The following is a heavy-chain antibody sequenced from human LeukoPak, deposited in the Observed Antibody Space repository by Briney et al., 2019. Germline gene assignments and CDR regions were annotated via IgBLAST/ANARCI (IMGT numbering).Heavy chain of an antibody. J-gene: IGHJ4*02. CDR2: ISSSSSYI. Sequence: PGGSLRLSCAASGFTFSSYSMNWVRQAPGKGLGWVSSISSSSSYIYYADSVKGRFTISRDNAKNSLYLQMNSLRAEDTAVYYCARGAVLLWFGELTREPYFDYWGQGTLVTVSS. CDR1: GFTFSSYS. V-gene: IGHV3-21*01. D-gene: IGHD3-10*01. CDR3: ARGAVLLWFGELTREPYFDY.